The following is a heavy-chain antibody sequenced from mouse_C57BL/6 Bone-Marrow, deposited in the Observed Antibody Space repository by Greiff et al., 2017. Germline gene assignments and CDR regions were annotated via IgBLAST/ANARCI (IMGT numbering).Heavy chain of an antibody. J-gene: IGHJ3*01. CDR2: INPGSGGT. CDR3: ARSKNWDPCFAY. D-gene: IGHD4-1*01. V-gene: IGHV1-54*01. CDR1: GYAFTNYL. Sequence: VQLQESGAELVRPGTSVKVSCKASGYAFTNYLIEWVKQRPGQGLEWIGVINPGSGGTNYNEKFKGKATLTADKSSSTAYMQLSSLTSEDSAVYFCARSKNWDPCFAYGGQGTLVTVSA.